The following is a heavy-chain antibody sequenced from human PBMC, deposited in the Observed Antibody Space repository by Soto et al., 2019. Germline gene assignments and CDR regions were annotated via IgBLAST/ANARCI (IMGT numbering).Heavy chain of an antibody. V-gene: IGHV3-23*01. CDR3: APTTHHDWSFDL. CDR1: GFTFSSYA. D-gene: IGHD4-17*01. CDR2: ISGSGGST. Sequence: GGSLRLSCAASGFTFSSYAMSWVRQAPGKGLEWVSAISGSGGSTYYADSVKGRFTISRDNSRNTLYLQMNSLRAEDTAVYYCAPTTHHDWSFDLWGRGTLVTVSS. J-gene: IGHJ2*01.